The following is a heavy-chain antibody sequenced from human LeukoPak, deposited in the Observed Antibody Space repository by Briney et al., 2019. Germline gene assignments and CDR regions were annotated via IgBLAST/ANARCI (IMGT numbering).Heavy chain of an antibody. D-gene: IGHD3-10*01. CDR3: ARTSRHFYGSGTNLTPWPAGMDV. CDR2: IYYSGSST. J-gene: IGHJ6*02. CDR1: GGSLSGFF. Sequence: SETLSLTCTVSGGSLSGFFWTWIRQPPGRELEWIGSIYYSGSSTKYNPSLKSRVTISVDTSKSHFSLNLNSATAADTAVYYCARTSRHFYGSGTNLTPWPAGMDVWGQGTTVTVSS. V-gene: IGHV4-59*01.